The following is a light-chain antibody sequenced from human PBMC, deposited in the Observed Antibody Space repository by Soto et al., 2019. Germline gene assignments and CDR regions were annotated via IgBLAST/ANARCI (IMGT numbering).Light chain of an antibody. CDR1: QSMFTY. V-gene: IGKV1-39*01. CDR3: QQSYNPPLT. Sequence: DIQMTQSPSSRSASVGDRVTISCRASQSMFTYLNWYQQKPGKAPKLLIYAASSLQSGVPSRFSGSGSGTDFTLTISSLQPEDSATYYCQQSYNPPLTFGGGTQVEIK. CDR2: AAS. J-gene: IGKJ4*01.